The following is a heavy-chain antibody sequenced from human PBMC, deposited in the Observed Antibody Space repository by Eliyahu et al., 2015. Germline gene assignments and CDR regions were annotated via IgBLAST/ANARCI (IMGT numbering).Heavy chain of an antibody. V-gene: IGHV4-61*02. Sequence: QVQLQESGPGLVKPSQTLSLTCTVSGGSISSGSYYWSWIRQPAGKGLEWIGRIYTSGSTNYNPSLKSRVTISVDTSKNQFSLKLSSVTAADTAVYYCARDPGSNYFDYWGQGTLVTVSS. J-gene: IGHJ4*02. CDR1: GGSISSGSYY. CDR2: IYTSGST. CDR3: ARDPGSNYFDY. D-gene: IGHD4-11*01.